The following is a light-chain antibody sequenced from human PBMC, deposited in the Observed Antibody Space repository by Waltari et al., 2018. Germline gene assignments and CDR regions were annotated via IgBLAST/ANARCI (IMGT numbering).Light chain of an antibody. CDR3: QTGGHGTWV. J-gene: IGLJ3*02. CDR2: VNSDGSH. CDR1: SGHSSNL. V-gene: IGLV4-69*01. Sequence: QLVLTQSPSASASLGASVKLTCTLRSGHSSNLIAWLPQRPEKGPRYLMKVNSDGSHSKGDEIPDRFSGSSSGAGRYLTISNLQSEDEADYFCQTGGHGTWVFGGGTTLTVL.